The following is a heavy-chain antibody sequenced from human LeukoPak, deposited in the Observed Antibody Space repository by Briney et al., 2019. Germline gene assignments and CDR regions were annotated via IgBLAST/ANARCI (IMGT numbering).Heavy chain of an antibody. CDR1: GGSFSGYY. CDR2: IYHSGST. V-gene: IGHV4-34*01. Sequence: SETLSLTCAVYGGSFSGYYWGWIRQPPGKGLEWIGTIYHSGSTYYNSSLKGRVTISVDTSKNQFSLKFNSVTAADTAVYYCARVGIVLVTGSNWVDPWGQETLVTVSS. CDR3: ARVGIVLVTGSNWVDP. D-gene: IGHD3-22*01. J-gene: IGHJ5*02.